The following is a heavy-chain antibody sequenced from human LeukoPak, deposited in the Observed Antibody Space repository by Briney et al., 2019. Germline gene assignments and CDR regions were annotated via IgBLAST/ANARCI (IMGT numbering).Heavy chain of an antibody. J-gene: IGHJ3*02. CDR1: GISFNDYS. Sequence: GTSLRLSCVVSGISFNDYSFNWVRQAPGKGLEWVASITTTGSRTYYADSVKGLFTISRDTFRDTLYLQMNSLRAEDTAVYHCVKSAGKDGYRDVFDIWGQGTVVTVSS. D-gene: IGHD5-24*01. CDR3: VKSAGKDGYRDVFDI. V-gene: IGHV3-21*04. CDR2: ITTTGSRT.